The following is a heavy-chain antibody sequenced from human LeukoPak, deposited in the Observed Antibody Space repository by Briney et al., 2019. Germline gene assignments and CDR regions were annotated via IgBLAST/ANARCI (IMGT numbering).Heavy chain of an antibody. CDR1: HFTFSGFA. V-gene: IGHV3-30-3*01. D-gene: IGHD6-6*01. CDR3: ARDGGEYSSSSRYFYYYMDV. J-gene: IGHJ6*03. CDR2: ISHDGSNK. Sequence: GRSLRLSCAASHFTFSGFAIHWVRRAPGKGLEWVAVISHDGSNKIYADSVMGRFTISRDNSKNTLYLQMNSLRAEDTAVYYCARDGGEYSSSSRYFYYYMDVWGRGTTVTVSS.